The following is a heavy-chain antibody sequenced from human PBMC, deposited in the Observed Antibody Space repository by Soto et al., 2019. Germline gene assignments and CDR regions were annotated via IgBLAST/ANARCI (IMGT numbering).Heavy chain of an antibody. V-gene: IGHV3-23*01. Sequence: EVQLLESGGGLVQPGGSLRLSCAASGFTFSSYAMSWVRQAPGKGLGWVSAISGSGGSTYYADSVKGRFTISRDNSKNTLYLQMNSLRAEDTAVYYCAKVHSLGELSWPGRLYDYYMDVWGKGTTVTVSS. CDR1: GFTFSSYA. D-gene: IGHD3-16*02. CDR2: ISGSGGST. CDR3: AKVHSLGELSWPGRLYDYYMDV. J-gene: IGHJ6*03.